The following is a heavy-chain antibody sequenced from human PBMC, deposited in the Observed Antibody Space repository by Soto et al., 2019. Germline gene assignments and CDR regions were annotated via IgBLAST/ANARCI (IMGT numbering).Heavy chain of an antibody. V-gene: IGHV5-51*01. CDR3: ATAYVYDFENSDYYRDAFDI. J-gene: IGHJ3*02. D-gene: IGHD3-22*01. Sequence: GESLKISCKASGYSFSFYWIGWVRQMPGKGLEWMAIMYPDDSDIRYSPSFEAHVTISADKSTSTAFLQWSSLKASDTAMYYCATAYVYDFENSDYYRDAFDIWGQGTLVTVSS. CDR2: MYPDDSDI. CDR1: GYSFSFYW.